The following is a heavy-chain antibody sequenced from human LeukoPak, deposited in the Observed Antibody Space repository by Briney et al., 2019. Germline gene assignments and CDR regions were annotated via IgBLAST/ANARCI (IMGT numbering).Heavy chain of an antibody. CDR3: ARVLGSNWFDP. D-gene: IGHD1-26*01. Sequence: PSETLSLTCTVSGYSISSGYYWGWIRQPPGKGLEWIGSIYHSGSTYYNPSLKSRVTISVDTSKNQFSLKLSSVTAADTAVYYCARVLGSNWFDPWGQGTLVTVSS. CDR2: IYHSGST. V-gene: IGHV4-38-2*02. CDR1: GYSISSGYY. J-gene: IGHJ5*02.